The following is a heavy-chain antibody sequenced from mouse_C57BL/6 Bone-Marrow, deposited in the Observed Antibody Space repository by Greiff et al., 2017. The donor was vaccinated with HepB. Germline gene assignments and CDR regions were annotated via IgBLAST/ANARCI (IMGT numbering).Heavy chain of an antibody. V-gene: IGHV1-15*01. CDR2: IDPETGGT. CDR1: GYTFTDYE. Sequence: QVQLQQSGAELVRPGASVTLSCKASGYTFTDYEMHWVKQTPVHGLEWIGAIDPETGGTAYNQKFKGKAILTADNSSSTAYMELRSLTSEDSAVYYCTRSVGSSLFDYWGQGTTLTVSS. CDR3: TRSVGSSLFDY. D-gene: IGHD1-1*01. J-gene: IGHJ2*01.